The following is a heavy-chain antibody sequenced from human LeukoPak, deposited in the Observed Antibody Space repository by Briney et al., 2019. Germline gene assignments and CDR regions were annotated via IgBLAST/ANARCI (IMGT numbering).Heavy chain of an antibody. Sequence: GGSLRLSCAASGFTFSSYGMHWVRQAPGKGLEWVAFIRYDGSNKYYGDSVKGRFTISRDNSKNTVYLQMNSLRPEDTAVYYCAKEYSGSFEYWGQGTLVIVSS. CDR1: GFTFSSYG. V-gene: IGHV3-30*02. CDR2: IRYDGSNK. J-gene: IGHJ4*02. CDR3: AKEYSGSFEY. D-gene: IGHD1-26*01.